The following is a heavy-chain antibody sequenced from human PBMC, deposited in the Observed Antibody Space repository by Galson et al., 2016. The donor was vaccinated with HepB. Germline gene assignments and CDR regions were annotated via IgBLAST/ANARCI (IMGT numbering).Heavy chain of an antibody. CDR2: IHHSGTT. J-gene: IGHJ4*01. Sequence: SETLSLTCVVSGDSITPNWWSWVRQPPGKGLDWIGEIHHSGTTYFNPSNNSRITISLDKSRNQLSLLLTSVTAADTAVYYCARHVAVSGTRGFDSWGQGILVTVSS. D-gene: IGHD3-3*01. CDR3: ARHVAVSGTRGFDS. CDR1: GDSITPNW. V-gene: IGHV4/OR15-8*02.